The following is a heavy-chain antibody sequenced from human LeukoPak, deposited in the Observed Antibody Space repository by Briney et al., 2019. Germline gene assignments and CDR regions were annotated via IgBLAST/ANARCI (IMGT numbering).Heavy chain of an antibody. V-gene: IGHV3-23*01. CDR3: ANRPIGSGSYYGYFDY. Sequence: QPGGSLRLSCAASGFTFSSYAMSWVRQAPGKGLEWVSAISSSGGSTYYADSVKGRFTISRDNSKKTLYLQMNSLRAEDTAVYYCANRPIGSGSYYGYFDYWGQGTLVTVSS. CDR2: ISSSGGST. D-gene: IGHD3-10*01. J-gene: IGHJ4*02. CDR1: GFTFSSYA.